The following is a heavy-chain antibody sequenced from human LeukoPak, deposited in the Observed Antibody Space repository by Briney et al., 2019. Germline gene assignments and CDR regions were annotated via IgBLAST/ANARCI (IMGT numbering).Heavy chain of an antibody. V-gene: IGHV3-23*01. CDR3: ARERESSGYFDS. Sequence: GRSLRLSCVASGFTFGDYAMSWVRQAPGKGLEWVAAISGSGRKTYYKESVKGRFTISRDNPKRMLFLQMDSLRADDTAVYYCARERESSGYFDSWGQGILVTVS. CDR2: ISGSGRKT. J-gene: IGHJ5*01. D-gene: IGHD3-3*01. CDR1: GFTFGDYA.